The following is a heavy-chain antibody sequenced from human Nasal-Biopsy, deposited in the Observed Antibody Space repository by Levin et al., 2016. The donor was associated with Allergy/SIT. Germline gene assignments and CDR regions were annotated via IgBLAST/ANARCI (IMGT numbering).Heavy chain of an antibody. J-gene: IGHJ2*01. CDR1: TGYITSYY. D-gene: IGHD1-1*01. V-gene: IGHV4-4*07. CDR3: ATGPGYNFGSNWFFQR. Sequence: SETLSLTCTVSTGYITSYYWSWIRQPPGKGLEWIGHIYFSGSKTYNPSLKSRVTMSMDTSESHFSLQLASVTAADTAVYFCATGPGYNFGSNWFFQRWGRWHPGHCLL. CDR2: IYFSGSK.